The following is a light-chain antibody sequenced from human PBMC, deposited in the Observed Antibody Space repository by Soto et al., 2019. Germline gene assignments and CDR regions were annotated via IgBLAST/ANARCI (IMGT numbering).Light chain of an antibody. CDR3: KQYHSYPVT. CDR1: QSISNW. V-gene: IGKV1-5*03. Sequence: DIPMTQSPSTLSASVGDRVTITCRASQSISNWLAWYQQKPGKAPKVLIYKTSNLESGVPSRFSGSGSGTEFTLTITSLQPDDFATYYCKQYHSYPVTFGGGTKVEIK. CDR2: KTS. J-gene: IGKJ4*01.